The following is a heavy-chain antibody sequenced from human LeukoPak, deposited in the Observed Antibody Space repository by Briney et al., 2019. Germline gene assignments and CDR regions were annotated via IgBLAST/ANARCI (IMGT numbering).Heavy chain of an antibody. CDR1: GFTFSNYW. V-gene: IGHV3-7*01. CDR2: MNIDGSEK. D-gene: IGHD1-26*01. Sequence: GGSLRLSCAASGFTFSNYWMGWVRQAPGRRPEWVANMNIDGSEKYYADSVKGRFSISRDNARNSVYLQMASLRVEDTAVYYCARDPVEWELLLDYWGQGTLVTVSS. CDR3: ARDPVEWELLLDY. J-gene: IGHJ4*02.